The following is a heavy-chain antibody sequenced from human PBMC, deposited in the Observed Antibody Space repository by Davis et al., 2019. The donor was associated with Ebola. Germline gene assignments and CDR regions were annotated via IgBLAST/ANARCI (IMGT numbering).Heavy chain of an antibody. D-gene: IGHD3-3*01. V-gene: IGHV1-3*01. CDR2: INAGNGNT. CDR3: ARHPTIFGVVTTPGMDV. J-gene: IGHJ6*02. CDR1: GYTFTSYA. Sequence: AASVTVSCKASGYTFTSYAMHWVRQAPGQRLEWMGWINAGNGNTKYSQKFQGRVTITRDTSASTAYMELSSLRSEDTAVYYCARHPTIFGVVTTPGMDVWGQGTTVTVSS.